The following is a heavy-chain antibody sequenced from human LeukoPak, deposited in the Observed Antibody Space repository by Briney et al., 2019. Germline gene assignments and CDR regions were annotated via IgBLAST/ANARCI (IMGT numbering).Heavy chain of an antibody. CDR3: ARDFSSGSYYGDYYFDY. CDR2: ITDSSSSM. Sequence: PGGSLRLSCAASGFTFSSYTMNWVRQAPGKGLEWVSSITDSSSSMYCADSVKGRFTISRDNAKNSLYLQMNSLRAEDTAVYYCARDFSSGSYYGDYYFDYWGQGTLVTVSS. CDR1: GFTFSSYT. J-gene: IGHJ4*02. V-gene: IGHV3-21*01. D-gene: IGHD1-26*01.